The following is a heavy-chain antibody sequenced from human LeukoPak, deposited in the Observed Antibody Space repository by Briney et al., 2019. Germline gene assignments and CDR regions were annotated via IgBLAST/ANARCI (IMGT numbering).Heavy chain of an antibody. CDR3: ARDARYYGSGRYGLDV. V-gene: IGHV3-23*01. CDR1: GFTFSRYW. J-gene: IGHJ6*02. Sequence: GGSLRLSCAASGFTFSRYWMHWVRQVPGKGLEWVSAISGSGGSTYYADSVKGRFTISRDNSKNTLYLQMNSLRAEDTAVYYCARDARYYGSGRYGLDVWGQGTTVTVSS. D-gene: IGHD3-10*01. CDR2: ISGSGGST.